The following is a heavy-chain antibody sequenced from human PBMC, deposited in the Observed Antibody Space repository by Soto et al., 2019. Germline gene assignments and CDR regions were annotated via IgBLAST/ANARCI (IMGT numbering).Heavy chain of an antibody. CDR3: ARQGLRYFDWLSPFWYYYGMDV. CDR2: IYYSGST. V-gene: IGHV4-39*01. J-gene: IGHJ6*02. CDR1: GGSISSSSYY. Sequence: SETLSLTCTVSGGSISSSSYYWGWIRQPPGKGLEWFGSIYYSGSTYYNPSLKSRVTISVDTSKNQFSLKLSSVTAADTAVYYCARQGLRYFDWLSPFWYYYGMDVWGQGTTITVSS. D-gene: IGHD3-9*01.